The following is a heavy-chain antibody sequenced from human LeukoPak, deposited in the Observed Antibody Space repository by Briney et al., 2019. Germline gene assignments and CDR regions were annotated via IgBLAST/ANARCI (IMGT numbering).Heavy chain of an antibody. J-gene: IGHJ5*02. D-gene: IGHD1-14*01. Sequence: ASVKVSCKSSGYTFTGYYMHWGRQAPGQGLEWMGWINPNSGGTNYAQKFQGRVTMTRDTSISTAYMELSRLRSDDTAVYYCARVNRDLARRQYGFDPWGQGTLVTVSS. V-gene: IGHV1-2*02. CDR1: GYTFTGYY. CDR3: ARVNRDLARRQYGFDP. CDR2: INPNSGGT.